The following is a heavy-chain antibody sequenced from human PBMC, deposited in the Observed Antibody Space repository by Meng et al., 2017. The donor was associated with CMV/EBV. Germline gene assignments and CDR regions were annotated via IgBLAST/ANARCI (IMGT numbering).Heavy chain of an antibody. V-gene: IGHV1-2*02. Sequence: QGRAVQSGAEMKKPGDSVKVSCTTSGFTFSDYYIPWVRQAPGQGLEWMGWVNSNNDATNYARKFQGRVSMTRDTSISTAHMELSRLMSDDTAVYYCVRSSGWSLFDYWGQGTLVTVSS. CDR3: VRSSGWSLFDY. J-gene: IGHJ4*02. CDR2: VNSNNDAT. D-gene: IGHD6-19*01. CDR1: GFTFSDYY.